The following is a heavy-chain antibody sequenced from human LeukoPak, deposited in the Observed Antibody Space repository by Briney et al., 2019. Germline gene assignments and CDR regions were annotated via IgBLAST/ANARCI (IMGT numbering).Heavy chain of an antibody. CDR1: GFTFSSSG. V-gene: IGHV3-30*18. CDR2: ISYDGSNK. Sequence: GRSLRVSCAASGFTFSSSGMHWVRQAPGKGLEWVAVISYDGSNKYYADSVKGRFTFSRDNSKNTLYLQMNSLRAEDTAVYYCAKEYCSNSVCHSLDYWGQGTLVTVSS. D-gene: IGHD2-8*01. J-gene: IGHJ4*02. CDR3: AKEYCSNSVCHSLDY.